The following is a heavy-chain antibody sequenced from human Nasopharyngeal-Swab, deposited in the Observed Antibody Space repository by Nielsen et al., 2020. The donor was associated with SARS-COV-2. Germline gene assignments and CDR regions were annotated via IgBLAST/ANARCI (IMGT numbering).Heavy chain of an antibody. Sequence: WVRQAPGQRLEWMGWINAGNGNTKYSQKFQGRVTITRDTSASTVYMELSSLRSEDTAVYYCARDGSRDIVVVVAATTSCYFDYWGQGTLVTVSS. D-gene: IGHD2-15*01. V-gene: IGHV1-3*01. CDR2: INAGNGNT. J-gene: IGHJ4*02. CDR3: ARDGSRDIVVVVAATTSCYFDY.